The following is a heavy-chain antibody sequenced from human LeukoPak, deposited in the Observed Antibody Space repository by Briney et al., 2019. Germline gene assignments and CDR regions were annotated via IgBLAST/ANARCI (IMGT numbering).Heavy chain of an antibody. D-gene: IGHD2-2*01. J-gene: IGHJ5*02. V-gene: IGHV4-30-2*01. CDR3: ASRYCSSTSCSFDP. CDR2: IYHSGST. CDR1: GGSISSGGYS. Sequence: PSETLSPTCAVSGGSISSGGYSWSWIRQPPGKGLEWIGYIYHSGSTYYNPSLKSRVTISVDRSKNQFSLKLSSVTAADTAVYYCASRYCSSTSCSFDPWGQGTLVTVSS.